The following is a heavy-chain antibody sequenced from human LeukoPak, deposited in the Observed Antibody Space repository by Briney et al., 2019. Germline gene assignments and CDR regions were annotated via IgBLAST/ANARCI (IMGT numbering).Heavy chain of an antibody. Sequence: GGSLRLSCAASGFTFSSYAMSWVRQAPGKGLEWVSAISGNGGSTYYADSVKGRFTISRDNSKNTLYLQMNSLRAEATAVYYCAKVHLVHYYYGMDVWGEGATVTVSS. D-gene: IGHD6-13*01. J-gene: IGHJ6*04. V-gene: IGHV3-23*01. CDR1: GFTFSSYA. CDR3: AKVHLVHYYYGMDV. CDR2: ISGNGGST.